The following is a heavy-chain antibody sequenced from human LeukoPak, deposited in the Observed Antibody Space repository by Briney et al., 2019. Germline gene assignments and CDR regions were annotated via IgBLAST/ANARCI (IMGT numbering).Heavy chain of an antibody. J-gene: IGHJ4*02. CDR2: INHSGST. D-gene: IGHD3-10*01. V-gene: IGHV4-34*01. CDR3: ARGVWIGESLGY. Sequence: PSETLSLTCTVSGGSITGYYWSWIRQPPGKGLECIGEINHSGSTNYNPSLKSRVTISVDTSKNQFSLKLSSVTAADTAVYYCARGVWIGESLGYWGQGTLVTVSS. CDR1: GGSITGYY.